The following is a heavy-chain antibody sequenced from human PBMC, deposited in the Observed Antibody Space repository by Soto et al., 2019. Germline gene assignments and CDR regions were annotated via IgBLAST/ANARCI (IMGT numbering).Heavy chain of an antibody. CDR3: ARDLVQQLYYYHYYGMDV. CDR2: ISAYNGNT. V-gene: IGHV1-18*04. CDR1: GYTFTSYG. Sequence: ASVKVSCKASGYTFTSYGISWVRQAPGQGLEWMGWISAYNGNTNYAQKLQGRVTMTTDTSTSTAYMELRSLRSDDTAVYYCARDLVQQLYYYHYYGMDVRGQGNTVIVS. D-gene: IGHD6-13*01. J-gene: IGHJ6*02.